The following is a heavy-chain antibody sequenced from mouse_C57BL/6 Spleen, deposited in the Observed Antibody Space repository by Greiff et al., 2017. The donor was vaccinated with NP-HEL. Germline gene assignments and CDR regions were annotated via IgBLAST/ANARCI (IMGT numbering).Heavy chain of an antibody. CDR3: ARGGDYGSFAY. CDR2: IYPGDGDT. CDR1: GYAFSSYW. Sequence: VQGVESGAELVKPGASVKISCKASGYAFSSYWMNWVKQRPGKGLEWIGQIYPGDGDTNYNGKFKGKATLTADKSSSTAYMQLSSLTSEDSAVYFCARGGDYGSFAYWGQGTLVTVSA. J-gene: IGHJ3*01. D-gene: IGHD1-1*01. V-gene: IGHV1-80*01.